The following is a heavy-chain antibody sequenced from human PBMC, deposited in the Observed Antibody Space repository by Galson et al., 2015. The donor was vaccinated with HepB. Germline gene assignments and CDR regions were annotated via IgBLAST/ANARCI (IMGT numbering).Heavy chain of an antibody. J-gene: IGHJ4*02. V-gene: IGHV5-51*01. CDR3: ARHFSSGSYGFLQAFHY. Sequence: QSGAEVKKPGESLKISCKGSGYIFSNYWIAWVRQMPRKGLEWMGVIYPGDSDTRYSPSFQVQVTISADKSISTAYLQWNSLKASDTAMCYCARHFSSGSYGFLQAFHYWGQGTLVTVSS. CDR2: IYPGDSDT. CDR1: GYIFSNYW. D-gene: IGHD1-26*01.